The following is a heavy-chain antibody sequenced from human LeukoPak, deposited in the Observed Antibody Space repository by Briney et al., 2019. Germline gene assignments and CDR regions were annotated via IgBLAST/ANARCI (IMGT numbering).Heavy chain of an antibody. CDR3: ARDMRGDYGDYSSSDYYYGMDV. D-gene: IGHD4-17*01. CDR1: GFTFGKYW. J-gene: IGHJ6*02. V-gene: IGHV3-30*03. CDR2: TAYDGSNE. Sequence: GGSLRLSCVASGFTFGKYWMSWVRQAPGKGLEWVAVTAYDGSNEYYADSVKGRFTISRDNSKNTLNLQMNSLRAEDTAVYYCARDMRGDYGDYSSSDYYYGMDVWGQGTTVTVSS.